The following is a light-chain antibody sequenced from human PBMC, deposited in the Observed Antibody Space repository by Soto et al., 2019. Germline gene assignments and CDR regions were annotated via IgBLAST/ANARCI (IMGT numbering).Light chain of an antibody. Sequence: QSVLTQPTSACGTPGQRGPISCSGSSSNIGSNYVYWYQQLPGTAPKLLIYRNNQRPSGVPDRFSGSKSGTSASLAISGLRSADEADYYCSSYASSGTKVFGSGTKVTVL. CDR1: SSNIGSNY. J-gene: IGLJ1*01. CDR3: SSYASSGTKV. V-gene: IGLV1-47*01. CDR2: RNN.